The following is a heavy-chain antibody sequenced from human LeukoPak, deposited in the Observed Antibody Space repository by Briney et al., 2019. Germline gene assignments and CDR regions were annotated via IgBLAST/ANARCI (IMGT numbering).Heavy chain of an antibody. CDR1: GFTFSDYY. Sequence: GGSLRLSCAASGFTFSDYYMSWIRQAPGKGLEWVSYISSSGSTIYYADSVKGRFTISRDNSKNTLYLQMNSPRAEDTAVYYCARSQYNYDFWSGYYPDAFDIWGQGTMVTVSS. D-gene: IGHD3-3*01. J-gene: IGHJ3*02. V-gene: IGHV3-11*04. CDR3: ARSQYNYDFWSGYYPDAFDI. CDR2: ISSSGSTI.